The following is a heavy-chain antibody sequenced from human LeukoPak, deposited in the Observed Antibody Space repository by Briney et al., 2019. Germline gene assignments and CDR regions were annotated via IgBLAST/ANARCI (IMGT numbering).Heavy chain of an antibody. CDR3: ARGPGYSYGYSDY. J-gene: IGHJ4*02. Sequence: ASVKVSCKASGYSFISYHIHWVRQAPGQGLEWMGLINPSGGSTIYAQKFQGRVTMTRDTSTNTGQMELSSLRSEDTAMYYCARGPGYSYGYSDYWGQGTLVTVSS. V-gene: IGHV1-46*01. CDR2: INPSGGST. CDR1: GYSFISYH. D-gene: IGHD5-18*01.